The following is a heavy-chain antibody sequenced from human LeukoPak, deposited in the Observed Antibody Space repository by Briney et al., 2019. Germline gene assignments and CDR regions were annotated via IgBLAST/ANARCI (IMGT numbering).Heavy chain of an antibody. V-gene: IGHV1-46*01. D-gene: IGHD3-22*01. CDR2: INPNGGGT. CDR1: GYTFSSYY. J-gene: IGHJ4*02. Sequence: ASVKVSCKAPGYTFSSYYMHWVRQAPGQGLEWMGIINPNGGGTTYAQKFQGRVTMTRDMSTSTVYMELSSLRSEDTAVYYCARENIATINYYDSGIGYWGQGTPVTVSS. CDR3: ARENIATINYYDSGIGY.